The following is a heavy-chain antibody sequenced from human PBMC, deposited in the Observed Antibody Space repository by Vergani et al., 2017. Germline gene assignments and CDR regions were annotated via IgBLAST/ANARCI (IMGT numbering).Heavy chain of an antibody. CDR2: ISWNSGSI. Sequence: VQLVESGGGVVQPGRSLRLSCAASGFTFDDYAMHWVRQAPGKGLEWVSGISWNSGSIGYADSVKGRFTISRDNAKNSLYLQMNSLRAEDTALYYCARGRGSWDVWGQGTTVTVSS. CDR3: ARGRGSWDV. J-gene: IGHJ6*02. CDR1: GFTFDDYA. V-gene: IGHV3-9*01. D-gene: IGHD3-16*01.